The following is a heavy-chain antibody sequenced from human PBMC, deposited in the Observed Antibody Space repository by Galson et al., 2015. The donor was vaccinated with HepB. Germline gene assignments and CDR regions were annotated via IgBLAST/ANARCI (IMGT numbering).Heavy chain of an antibody. CDR1: GGSFSGYY. Sequence: SETLSLTCAVYGGSFSGYYWSWIRQPPGKGLEWIGEINHSGSTNYNPSLKSRVTISVDTSKNQFSLKLSSVTAADTAVYYCARGGSGYCSGGSCYSPFGYWGQGTLVTVSS. V-gene: IGHV4-34*01. D-gene: IGHD2-15*01. J-gene: IGHJ4*02. CDR2: INHSGST. CDR3: ARGGSGYCSGGSCYSPFGY.